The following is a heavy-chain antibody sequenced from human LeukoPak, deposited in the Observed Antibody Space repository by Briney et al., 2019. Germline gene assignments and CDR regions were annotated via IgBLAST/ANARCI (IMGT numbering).Heavy chain of an antibody. CDR2: IYYSGST. D-gene: IGHD2-21*01. CDR3: ARDPQGDDAFDI. Sequence: PSETLSLTCTVSGGSISSSSYYWGWIRQPPGKGLEWIGSIYYSGSTNYNPSLKSRVTISVDTSKNQFSLKLSSVTAADTAVYYCARDPQGDDAFDIWGQGTMVTVSS. V-gene: IGHV4-39*07. CDR1: GGSISSSSYY. J-gene: IGHJ3*02.